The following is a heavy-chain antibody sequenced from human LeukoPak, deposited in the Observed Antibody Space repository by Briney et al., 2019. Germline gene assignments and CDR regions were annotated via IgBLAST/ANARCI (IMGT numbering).Heavy chain of an antibody. V-gene: IGHV4-34*09. Sequence: PSETLSLTCAVYGGSFSGYYWSWIRQPPGKGLEWIGEINHSGSTNYNPSLKSRVTISVDTSKNQFSLKLSSVTAADTAVYYCARDRVDIVVVPATIPHYYGVDVWGQGTTVTVSS. CDR2: INHSGST. J-gene: IGHJ6*02. D-gene: IGHD2-2*02. CDR1: GGSFSGYY. CDR3: ARDRVDIVVVPATIPHYYGVDV.